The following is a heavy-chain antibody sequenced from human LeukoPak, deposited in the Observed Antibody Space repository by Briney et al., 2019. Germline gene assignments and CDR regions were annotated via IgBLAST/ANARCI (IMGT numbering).Heavy chain of an antibody. CDR2: ISYDGSNK. Sequence: GGSLRLSCAASGFTFSSYAMSWVRQAPGKGLEWVAVISYDGSNKYYADSVKGRFTISRDNSKNTLYLQMNSLRAEDTAVYYCARPYQGYWGQGTMVTVSS. CDR1: GFTFSSYA. V-gene: IGHV3-30-3*01. J-gene: IGHJ4*02. CDR3: ARPYQGY.